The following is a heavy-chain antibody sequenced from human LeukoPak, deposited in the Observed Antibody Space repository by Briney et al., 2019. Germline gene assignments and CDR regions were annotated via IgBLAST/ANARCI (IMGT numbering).Heavy chain of an antibody. J-gene: IGHJ5*02. D-gene: IGHD5-12*01. CDR3: AKEGYSNGPDP. CDR1: GYTLTDHY. Sequence: ASVKVSCKAFGYTLTDHYMHWLRQTPGRGLEWMGWINPTNGIAVYGQAFQGRVTMTRDTSISTVYMELTNLRSDDTGVYYCAKEGYSNGPDPWGPGSLVTVSS. V-gene: IGHV1-2*02. CDR2: INPTNGIA.